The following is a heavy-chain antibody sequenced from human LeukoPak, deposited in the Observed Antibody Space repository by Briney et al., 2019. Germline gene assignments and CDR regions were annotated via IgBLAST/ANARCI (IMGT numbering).Heavy chain of an antibody. CDR2: IYHSGST. CDR1: GYSISSGYY. J-gene: IGHJ4*02. V-gene: IGHV4-38-2*02. D-gene: IGHD6-19*01. Sequence: ASETLSLTCAVSGYSISSGYYWGWIRQPPGKGLEWIGSIYHSGSTYYNPSLKSRVTISVDTSKNQFSLKLSSVTAADTAVYYCAREKRHKGYSSGWYGDFDYWGQGTLVTVSS. CDR3: AREKRHKGYSSGWYGDFDY.